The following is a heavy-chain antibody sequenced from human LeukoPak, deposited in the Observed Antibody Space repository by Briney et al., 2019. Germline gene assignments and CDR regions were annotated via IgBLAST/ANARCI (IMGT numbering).Heavy chain of an antibody. J-gene: IGHJ4*02. V-gene: IGHV3-48*03. CDR1: GLTFSSYE. Sequence: GGSLRLSCAASGLTFSSYEMNWVRQAPGKGLEWVSYISSSGTTLYYAASVKGRLTTSRDIAKNPLYLQMNSLRAEDTALYYCARDHGYSGYVYFDYWGQGTLVTVSS. CDR3: ARDHGYSGYVYFDY. CDR2: ISSSGTTL. D-gene: IGHD5-12*01.